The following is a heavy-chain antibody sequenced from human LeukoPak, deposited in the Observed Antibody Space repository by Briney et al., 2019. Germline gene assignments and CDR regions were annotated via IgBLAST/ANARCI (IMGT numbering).Heavy chain of an antibody. J-gene: IGHJ2*01. CDR3: ARRTQDWYFDL. CDR2: IYFSGST. Sequence: SETLSLTCTVSGGSISSYYWSWIRQPPGKGLEWIGYIYFSGSTNYNPSLKSRVTISVDTSKNQFSLKLSSVTAADTAVYYCARRTQDWYFDLWGRGTLVTVSS. V-gene: IGHV4-59*08. CDR1: GGSISSYY.